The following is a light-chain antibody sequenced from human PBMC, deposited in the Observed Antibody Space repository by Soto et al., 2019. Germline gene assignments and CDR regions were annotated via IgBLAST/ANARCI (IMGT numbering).Light chain of an antibody. CDR2: FAS. Sequence: EIVMTQSPATLSVSPGEKATISCRASQSLNNNLAWYQQKPGQGPRLLIYFASTRATGIPARFSGSGSGTEFSLTISSLPSEDFASYYCQQYSAWPLTFGGGTKLETK. J-gene: IGKJ4*01. CDR1: QSLNNN. V-gene: IGKV3-15*01. CDR3: QQYSAWPLT.